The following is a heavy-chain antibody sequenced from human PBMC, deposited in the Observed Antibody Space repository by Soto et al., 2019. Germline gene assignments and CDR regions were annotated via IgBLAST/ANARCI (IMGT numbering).Heavy chain of an antibody. D-gene: IGHD2-15*01. V-gene: IGHV4-4*02. CDR2: IFHSGST. J-gene: IGHJ6*02. Sequence: SETLSLTCVVSGGSISDSDWWSWVRQPPGKGLEWIGEIFHSGSTNYNPSLKSRVTMSVDKSKNQFSLKLNSVTAAGTAVYYCDRALLGYCSGGRCYPYYHGMDVWGQGTTVTVS. CDR3: DRALLGYCSGGRCYPYYHGMDV. CDR1: GGSISDSDW.